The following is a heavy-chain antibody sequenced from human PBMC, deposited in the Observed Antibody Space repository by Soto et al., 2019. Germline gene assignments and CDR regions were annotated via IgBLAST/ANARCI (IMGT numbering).Heavy chain of an antibody. CDR2: ISYDGSNK. CDR3: AKDSRFLEWLSIFDY. Sequence: QVQLVESGGSVVQPGRSVRLSCAASGFTFSSYGMHWVRQAPGKGLEWVAVISYDGSNKYYADSVKGRFTISRDNSKNTLYLQMNSLRAEDTAVYYCAKDSRFLEWLSIFDYWGQGTLVTVSS. J-gene: IGHJ4*02. D-gene: IGHD3-3*01. CDR1: GFTFSSYG. V-gene: IGHV3-30*18.